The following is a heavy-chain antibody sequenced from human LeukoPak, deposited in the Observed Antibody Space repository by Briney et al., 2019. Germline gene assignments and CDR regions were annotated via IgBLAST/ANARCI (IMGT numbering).Heavy chain of an antibody. D-gene: IGHD6-19*01. CDR1: GFTFSDYY. Sequence: PGGSLRLSCAASGFTFSDYYMSWIRQAPGKGLEGVSYISSSGSTIYYADSVKGRFTISRDNAKTSLYLQMNSLRAEDTAVYYCARAPRSGWAYFDYWGQGTLVTVSS. J-gene: IGHJ4*02. CDR3: ARAPRSGWAYFDY. V-gene: IGHV3-11*01. CDR2: ISSSGSTI.